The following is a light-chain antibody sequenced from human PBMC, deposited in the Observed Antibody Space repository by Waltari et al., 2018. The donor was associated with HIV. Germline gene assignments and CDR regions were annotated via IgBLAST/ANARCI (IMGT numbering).Light chain of an antibody. Sequence: QSALTQPPSASGSPGQSVNLPCTGPSSYVGGYNYVSWHQQHPGKAPKLMIYDVIKRPSGVPDRFSGSKSGNTASLTVSGLQPEDEADYYCSSHAGSKVVFGGGTRLTVL. CDR2: DVI. V-gene: IGLV2-8*01. CDR1: SSYVGGYNY. J-gene: IGLJ2*01. CDR3: SSHAGSKVV.